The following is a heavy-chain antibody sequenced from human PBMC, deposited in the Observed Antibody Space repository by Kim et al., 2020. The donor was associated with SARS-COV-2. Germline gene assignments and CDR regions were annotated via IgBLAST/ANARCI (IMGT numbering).Heavy chain of an antibody. D-gene: IGHD3-22*01. CDR1: GGSISSGGYY. J-gene: IGHJ4*02. Sequence: SETLSLTCTVSGGSISSGGYYWSWIRQHPGKGLEWIGYIYYSGSTYYNPSLKSRVTISVDTSKNQFSLKLSSVPAADTAGYYCARARITMIVVVTYFDYWGQGTLVTVSS. V-gene: IGHV4-31*03. CDR2: IYYSGST. CDR3: ARARITMIVVVTYFDY.